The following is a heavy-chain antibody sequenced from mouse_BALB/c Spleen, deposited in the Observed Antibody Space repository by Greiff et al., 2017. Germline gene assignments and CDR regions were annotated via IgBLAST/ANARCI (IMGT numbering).Heavy chain of an antibody. CDR2: ISSGSSTI. Sequence: EVKLQESGGGLVQPGGSRKLSCAASGFTFRSFGMHWVRQAPEKGLEWVAYISSGSSTIYYADTVKGRFTISRDNPKNTLFLQMTSLRSEDTAMYYCARTVRSLRAMDYWGQGTSVTVSA. CDR1: GFTFRSFG. CDR3: ARTVRSLRAMDY. V-gene: IGHV5-17*02. J-gene: IGHJ4*01.